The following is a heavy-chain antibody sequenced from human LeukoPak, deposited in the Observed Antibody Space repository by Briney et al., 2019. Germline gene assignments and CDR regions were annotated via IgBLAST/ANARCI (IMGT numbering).Heavy chain of an antibody. V-gene: IGHV4-59*12. D-gene: IGHD3-3*02. CDR3: ARLETHFYSYYYYGMDV. Sequence: SETLSLTCTVSGGSISSYYWSWIRQPPGKGLEWIGYIHYSGSTNYNPSLKSRVTISVDTSKNQFSLKLSSVTAADTAVYYCARLETHFYSYYYYGMDVWGQGTTVTVSS. CDR1: GGSISSYY. CDR2: IHYSGST. J-gene: IGHJ6*02.